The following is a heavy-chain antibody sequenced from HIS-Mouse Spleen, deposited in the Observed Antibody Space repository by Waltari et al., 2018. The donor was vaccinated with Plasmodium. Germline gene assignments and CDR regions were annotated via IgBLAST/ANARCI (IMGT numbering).Heavy chain of an antibody. CDR3: ARVTSSGVYWYFDL. J-gene: IGHJ2*01. V-gene: IGHV4-34*01. CDR2: INHSGST. D-gene: IGHD3-3*01. CDR1: GGSFSGYY. Sequence: QVQLQQWGAGLLKPSETLSLTCAVYGGSFSGYYWSWIRQPPGKGLEWIGEINHSGSTNSYPALKSGLTLSVDTSRNQFSLKLGSVTAADTSVYYCARVTSSGVYWYFDLWGRGTLVTVSS.